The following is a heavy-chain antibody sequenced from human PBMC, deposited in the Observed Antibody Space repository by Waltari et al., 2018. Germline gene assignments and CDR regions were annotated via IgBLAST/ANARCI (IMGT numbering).Heavy chain of an antibody. CDR3: ASTRYYYYYMDV. CDR1: GFTFSSYT. CDR2: ISSSSSYI. J-gene: IGHJ6*03. Sequence: EVQLVESGGGLVKPGGSLRLSCAASGFTFSSYTMNWVRQAPGKGLEWVSSISSSSSYIYYADSVKGRFTISRDNAKNSLYPQMNSLRAEDTAVYYCASTRYYYYYMDVWGKGTTVTVSS. V-gene: IGHV3-21*01. D-gene: IGHD5-12*01.